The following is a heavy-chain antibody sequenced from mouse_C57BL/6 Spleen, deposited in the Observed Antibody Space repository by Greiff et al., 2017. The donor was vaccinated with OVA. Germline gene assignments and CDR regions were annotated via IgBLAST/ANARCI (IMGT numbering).Heavy chain of an antibody. D-gene: IGHD1-1*01. CDR1: GFTFSSYA. Sequence: EVKLMESGGGLVKPGGSLKLSCAASGFTFSSYAMSWVRQTPEKRLEWVATISDGGSYTYYPDNVKGRFTISRDNAKNNLYLQMSHLKSEDTAMYYCARAPYGSSFDYWGQGTTLTVSS. V-gene: IGHV5-4*03. J-gene: IGHJ2*01. CDR2: ISDGGSYT. CDR3: ARAPYGSSFDY.